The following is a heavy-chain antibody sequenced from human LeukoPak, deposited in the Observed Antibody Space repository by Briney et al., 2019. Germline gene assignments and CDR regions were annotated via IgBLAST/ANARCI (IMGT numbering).Heavy chain of an antibody. D-gene: IGHD2-15*01. CDR2: IYPGDSDT. J-gene: IGHJ3*02. Sequence: GESLKISCKGLGNSFTSYWNAWVRPIPGKGLGWMGIIYPGDSDTSSSPSFQGQVPISADKSITPSYLQWSRLKASDTAMYYCARGYCSGGSCYDAFDIWGQGTMVTVSS. CDR1: GNSFTSYW. CDR3: ARGYCSGGSCYDAFDI. V-gene: IGHV5-51*01.